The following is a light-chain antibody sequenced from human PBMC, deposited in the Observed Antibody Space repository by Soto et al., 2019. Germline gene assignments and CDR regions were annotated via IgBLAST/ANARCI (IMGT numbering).Light chain of an antibody. CDR2: GAS. CDR1: QSVSSN. V-gene: IGKV3D-15*01. CDR3: QQYNIWPPMYT. Sequence: EIVMTQSPATLSVSPGERATLSCRASQSVSSNLAWYQQKPGQAPRLLIYGASIRATGIPARFSGSGSGTEFTLTISSLQSEDFAVYYCQQYNIWPPMYTFGQGTKLEIK. J-gene: IGKJ2*01.